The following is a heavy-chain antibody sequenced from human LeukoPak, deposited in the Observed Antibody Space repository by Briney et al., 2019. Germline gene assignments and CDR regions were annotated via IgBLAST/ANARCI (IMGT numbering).Heavy chain of an antibody. V-gene: IGHV1-2*02. Sequence: GASVKVSCKASGGTFSSYAISWVRQAPGQGLEWMGWINPNSGGTNYAQKFQGRVTMTRDTSISTAYMELSRLRSDDTAVYYCARVAVYYYGSGRENRWGQGTLVTVSS. J-gene: IGHJ4*02. CDR1: GGTFSSYA. CDR3: ARVAVYYYGSGRENR. CDR2: INPNSGGT. D-gene: IGHD3-10*01.